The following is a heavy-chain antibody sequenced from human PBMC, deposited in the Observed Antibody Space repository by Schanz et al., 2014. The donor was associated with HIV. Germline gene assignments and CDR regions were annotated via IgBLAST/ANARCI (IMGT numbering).Heavy chain of an antibody. D-gene: IGHD3-16*01. J-gene: IGHJ2*01. V-gene: IGHV4-34*02. CDR3: ARVGGRSPTPKYFDL. CDR2: VNHSGDA. Sequence: QVQLQQWGAGLLKPSETLSLTCAVYGSSVTYFYWSWIRQSPGKGLEWIAEVNHSGDANHNPSLKSRVTISVDTSKNQFSLKLSSVTAADTAVYYCARVGGRSPTPKYFDLWGRGTLVTVSS. CDR1: GSSVTYFY.